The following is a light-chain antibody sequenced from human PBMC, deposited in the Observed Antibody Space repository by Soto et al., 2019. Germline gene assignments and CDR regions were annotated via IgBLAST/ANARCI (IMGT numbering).Light chain of an antibody. CDR2: SNN. J-gene: IGLJ2*01. CDR3: ASWDDRLGAVX. V-gene: IGLV1-47*02. CDR1: SSNIGGTNY. Sequence: QSVLTQPPSASGTPGQRVFISCSGSSSNIGGTNYAYWYQQLPGAAPKLLMHSNNLRPSGVPERISGSKSGTSASLAISGLRSEDEAVYYCASWDDRLGAVXFGGGTKVTV.